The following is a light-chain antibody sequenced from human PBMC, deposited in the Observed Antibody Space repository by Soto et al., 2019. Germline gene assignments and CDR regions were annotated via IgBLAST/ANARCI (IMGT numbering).Light chain of an antibody. CDR2: GAS. V-gene: IGKV3-20*01. CDR1: QSVSSRF. J-gene: IGKJ1*01. Sequence: EIVLTQSPGTLSLSPGERATLSCRASQSVSSRFLAWYQQEPGQAPKVLIYGASTRATGIPDRFSGSGSGXDFTLTISRLEPEDFAVYYCQQYESSRTFGQGTKVEMK. CDR3: QQYESSRT.